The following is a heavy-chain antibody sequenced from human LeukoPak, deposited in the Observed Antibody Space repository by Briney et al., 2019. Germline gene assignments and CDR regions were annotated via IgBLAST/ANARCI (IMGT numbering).Heavy chain of an antibody. D-gene: IGHD6-19*01. CDR3: ARELHSSGWYSVYYFDY. J-gene: IGHJ4*02. V-gene: IGHV4-34*01. CDR2: INLSGST. CDR1: GGSFSGYY. Sequence: SETLSLTCAVYGGSFSGYYWSWIRQPPGKGLEWIGEINLSGSTNYNPSLKSRVTISVDTSKNQFSLKLSSVTAADTAVYYCARELHSSGWYSVYYFDYWGQGTLVTVSS.